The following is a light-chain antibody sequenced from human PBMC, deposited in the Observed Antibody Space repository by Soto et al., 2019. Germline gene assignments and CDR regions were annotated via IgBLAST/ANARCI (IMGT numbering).Light chain of an antibody. CDR3: AAWDASLSTWV. J-gene: IGLJ3*02. V-gene: IGLV1-47*02. CDR2: TND. CDR1: SSNIGSDY. Sequence: QAVVTQPPSASGTPGQRVTISCSGSSSNIGSDYVYWFQQLPGTAPKLLIYTNDQRPSGVPDRFSGSKSGTSASLAISGLRSEDEADYCCAAWDASLSTWVFGGGTKLTVL.